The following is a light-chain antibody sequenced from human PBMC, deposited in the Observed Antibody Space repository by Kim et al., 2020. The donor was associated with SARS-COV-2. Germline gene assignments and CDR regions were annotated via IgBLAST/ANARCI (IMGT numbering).Light chain of an antibody. Sequence: GQRVTISCGGSSSNIGSNTVNWYQQFPGAAPKLVIYSNDQRPSGVPDRFSGSRSGTSASLAISGLQSDDESEYYCASWDGTRSGWVFGGGTKVTVL. CDR2: SND. V-gene: IGLV1-44*01. J-gene: IGLJ3*02. CDR3: ASWDGTRSGWV. CDR1: SSNIGSNT.